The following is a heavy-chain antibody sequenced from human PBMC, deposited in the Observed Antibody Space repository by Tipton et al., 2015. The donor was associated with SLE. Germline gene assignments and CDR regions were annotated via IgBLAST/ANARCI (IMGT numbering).Heavy chain of an antibody. CDR1: GGSISSYY. Sequence: TLSLTCTVSGGSISSYYWSWIRQPAGKGLEWIGRIYTSGSTNYNPPLKSRVTISLDTSNNQFSLKLSSVTAADTAVYYCARDRADYGDYGMDVWGQGTTVTVPS. J-gene: IGHJ6*02. CDR3: ARDRADYGDYGMDV. V-gene: IGHV4-4*07. CDR2: IYTSGST. D-gene: IGHD4-17*01.